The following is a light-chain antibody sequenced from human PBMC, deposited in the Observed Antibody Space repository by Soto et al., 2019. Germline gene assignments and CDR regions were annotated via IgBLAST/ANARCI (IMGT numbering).Light chain of an antibody. Sequence: IQLTQSPSSLSASVGARVTVTCRASQDIRNYLAWYQQKPGKAPKLLICDASTLYSGVPSRFGGSGSGTDFTLTISGLQPEDFADYYCQQLRSYPSTFGGGTKVEI. CDR3: QQLRSYPST. CDR1: QDIRNY. V-gene: IGKV1-9*01. J-gene: IGKJ4*01. CDR2: DAS.